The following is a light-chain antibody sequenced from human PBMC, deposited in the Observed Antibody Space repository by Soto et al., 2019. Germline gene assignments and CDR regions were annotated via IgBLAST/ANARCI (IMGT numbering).Light chain of an antibody. V-gene: IGLV2-14*03. CDR1: GSDVGAYPY. J-gene: IGLJ3*02. CDR2: DVS. CDR3: SSYTTSSTVV. Sequence: QSALTQPASVSGSPGQSITISCTGSGSDVGAYPYVSWYQQHPGKAPKLMIYDVSYRPSGVSNRFSGSRSGNTASLIISGLQTEDEADYYCSSYTTSSTVVFGGGTKLTVL.